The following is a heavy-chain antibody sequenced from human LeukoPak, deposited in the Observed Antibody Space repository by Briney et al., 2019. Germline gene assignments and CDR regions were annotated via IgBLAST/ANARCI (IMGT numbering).Heavy chain of an antibody. D-gene: IGHD1-26*01. Sequence: SETLSLTCTVSGGSIRSSYYYWGWIRQPPGKGLEWIGSIYDSGGTNYNPSLKSRVTISVDKSKNQFSLKLSSVTAADTAVYYCARADPIVGATSGFYYWGQGTLVTVSS. CDR2: IYDSGGT. J-gene: IGHJ4*02. CDR1: GGSIRSSYYY. CDR3: ARADPIVGATSGFYY. V-gene: IGHV4-39*07.